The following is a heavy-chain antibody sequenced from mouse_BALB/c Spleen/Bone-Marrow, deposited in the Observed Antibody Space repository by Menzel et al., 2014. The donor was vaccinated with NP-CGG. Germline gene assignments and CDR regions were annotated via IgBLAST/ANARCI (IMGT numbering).Heavy chain of an antibody. Sequence: EVKVEESGGGLVKPGGSLKLSCAASGFTFSDYCMYWVRQTPEKRLEWVATISDGGSYTYYPDSVKGRFTISRDNAKNNLCLQMSSLKSEDTAMYYCARDCDYAMDYWGQGASVSVSS. CDR3: ARDCDYAMDY. V-gene: IGHV5-4*02. CDR2: ISDGGSYT. J-gene: IGHJ4*01. CDR1: GFTFSDYC.